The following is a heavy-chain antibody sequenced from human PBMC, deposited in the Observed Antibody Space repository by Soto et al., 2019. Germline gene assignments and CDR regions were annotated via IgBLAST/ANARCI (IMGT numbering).Heavy chain of an antibody. V-gene: IGHV1-69*01. CDR1: GGTFSSYA. Sequence: QVQLVQSGAEVKKPGSSVKVSCKASGGTFSSYAISWVRQAPGQGLEWMGGIIPIFGTANYAQKFQGRVTITADESTSTAYMELSSLRCEDTAVYYCARANLIAAAGSKPQYYYYGMDVWGQGTTVTVSS. CDR3: ARANLIAAAGSKPQYYYYGMDV. J-gene: IGHJ6*02. D-gene: IGHD6-13*01. CDR2: IIPIFGTA.